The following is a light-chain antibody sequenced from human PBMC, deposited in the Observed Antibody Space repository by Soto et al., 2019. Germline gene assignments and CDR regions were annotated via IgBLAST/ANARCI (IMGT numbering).Light chain of an antibody. V-gene: IGLV2-11*01. CDR3: CSYAGIYTLYV. J-gene: IGLJ1*01. CDR2: DVS. CDR1: SSDVGTYNY. Sequence: QSALAQPRSVSGSPGQSVTISCTGTSSDVGTYNYVSWYQHHPGKAPKLMIYDVSKRPSGVPDRFSGSKSGNTASLTISGLQAEDEADYYCCSYAGIYTLYVFGTGTKVTVL.